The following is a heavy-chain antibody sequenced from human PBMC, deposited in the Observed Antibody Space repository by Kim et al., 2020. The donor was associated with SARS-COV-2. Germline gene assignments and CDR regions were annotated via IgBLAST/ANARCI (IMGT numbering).Heavy chain of an antibody. D-gene: IGHD3-9*01. Sequence: ASVKVSCKASGYTFTSYNIIWVRQAPGQGLEWMASINGGSGNTQYSQKFQGRATITRDTSASTAYMELSGLRSEDTAVYCCARGKTGCDYWGQGTLVTVSS. CDR3: ARGKTGCDY. CDR2: INGGSGNT. CDR1: GYTFTSYN. V-gene: IGHV1-3*01. J-gene: IGHJ4*02.